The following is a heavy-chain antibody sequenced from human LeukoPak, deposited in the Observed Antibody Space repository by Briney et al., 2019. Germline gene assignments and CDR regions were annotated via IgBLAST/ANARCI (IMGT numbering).Heavy chain of an antibody. J-gene: IGHJ4*02. CDR3: ANIAVAGSHFDY. V-gene: IGHV4-61*02. D-gene: IGHD6-19*01. Sequence: SETLSLTCTVSGGSISSGSYYWSWIRQPAGKGLEWIGRIYTSGSTNYNPSLKSRVTISVDTSKNQFSLKLSSVTAADTAVYYCANIAVAGSHFDYWGQGTLVTVSS. CDR2: IYTSGST. CDR1: GGSISSGSYY.